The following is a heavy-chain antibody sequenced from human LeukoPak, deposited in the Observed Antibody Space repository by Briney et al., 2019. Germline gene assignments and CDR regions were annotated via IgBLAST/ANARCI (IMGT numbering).Heavy chain of an antibody. Sequence: SETLSLTCTVSGGSISSYPYYWGWIRQPPGKGLEWIGSIYYSGSTYYNPSLKSRVTISVDTSKNQFSLKLSSVTAVDTAVYYCVRHGDGGDGYNSYYFDYWGQGTLVTVSS. CDR2: IYYSGST. D-gene: IGHD5-24*01. CDR1: GGSISSYPYY. J-gene: IGHJ4*02. CDR3: VRHGDGGDGYNSYYFDY. V-gene: IGHV4-39*01.